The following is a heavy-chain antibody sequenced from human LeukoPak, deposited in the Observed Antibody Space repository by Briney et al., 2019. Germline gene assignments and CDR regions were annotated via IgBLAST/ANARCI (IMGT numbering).Heavy chain of an antibody. CDR3: ASVAAGKAYYYYYYMDV. Sequence: PSETLSLTCTVSGGSISSSSYYWGWIRQPPGKGLEWIGEINHSGSTNYNPSLKSRVTISVDTSKNQFSLKLSSVTAADTAVYYCASVAAGKAYYYYYYMDVWGKGTTVTVSS. CDR2: INHSGST. D-gene: IGHD6-13*01. CDR1: GGSISSSSYY. J-gene: IGHJ6*03. V-gene: IGHV4-39*07.